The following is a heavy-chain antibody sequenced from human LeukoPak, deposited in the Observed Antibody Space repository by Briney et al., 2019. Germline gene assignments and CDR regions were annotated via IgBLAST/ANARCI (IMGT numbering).Heavy chain of an antibody. CDR2: IKQDGSEK. V-gene: IGHV3-7*01. CDR3: ARRIAARPRGKGLFIDY. J-gene: IGHJ4*02. CDR1: GFTFSSYW. Sequence: GGSLRLSCAASGFTFSSYWMSWVRQAPGKGLEWVANIKQDGSEKYYVDSVKGRFTISRDNAKNSLYLQMNSLRAEDTAVYYCARRIAARPRGKGLFIDYWGQGTLVTVSS. D-gene: IGHD6-6*01.